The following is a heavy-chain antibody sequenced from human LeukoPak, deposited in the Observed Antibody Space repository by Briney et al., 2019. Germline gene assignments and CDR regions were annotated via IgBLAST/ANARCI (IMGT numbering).Heavy chain of an antibody. V-gene: IGHV4-34*01. CDR1: GGSFSGYY. CDR2: INHSGST. Sequence: SETLSLTCAVYGGSFSGYYWSWIRQPPGKGLEWIGEINHSGSTNYNPSLKSRVTISVDTSKNQFSLKLSSVTAADTAVYYCARGVDRGVNPYYYYYGMDVWGQGTTVTVSS. J-gene: IGHJ6*02. D-gene: IGHD3-10*01. CDR3: ARGVDRGVNPYYYYYGMDV.